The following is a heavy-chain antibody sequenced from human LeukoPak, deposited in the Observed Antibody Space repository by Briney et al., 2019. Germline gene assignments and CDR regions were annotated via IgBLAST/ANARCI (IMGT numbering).Heavy chain of an antibody. CDR3: ARERVRGKNWFDP. V-gene: IGHV4-31*03. CDR1: GGSISSGGYY. Sequence: PSETLSLTCTVSGGSISSGGYYWSWIRQHPGKGLEWIGYIYYSGSTYYNPSLKSRVTISVDTSKSQFSLKLSSVTAADTAVYYCARERVRGKNWFDPWGQGTLVTVSS. J-gene: IGHJ5*02. CDR2: IYYSGST. D-gene: IGHD3-10*01.